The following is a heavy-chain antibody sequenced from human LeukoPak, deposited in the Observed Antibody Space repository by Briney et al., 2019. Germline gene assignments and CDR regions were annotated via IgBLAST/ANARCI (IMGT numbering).Heavy chain of an antibody. CDR3: ARGYNSALDY. V-gene: IGHV3-23*01. D-gene: IGHD6-19*01. J-gene: IGHJ4*02. Sequence: GGSLRLSCAASGFTFSNYAMSWVRQAPGKGPEWVSGISGSGGSTYYADSVKGRFTISRDNSKNTLYMQMSSLRVEDTAVYFCARGYNSALDYWGQGVLVTVSS. CDR2: ISGSGGST. CDR1: GFTFSNYA.